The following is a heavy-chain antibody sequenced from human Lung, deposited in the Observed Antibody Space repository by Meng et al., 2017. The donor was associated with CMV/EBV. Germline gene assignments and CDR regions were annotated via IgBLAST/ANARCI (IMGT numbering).Heavy chain of an antibody. D-gene: IGHD4-17*01. CDR1: EFNVTSTY. V-gene: IGHV3-23*03. CDR3: AKNPVDYADP. J-gene: IGHJ5*02. CDR2: IYLGDRST. Sequence: GGSLRLSCAASEFNVTSTYMNWVRQAPGKGLEWVAVIYLGDRSTWYGDFVKGRFSIYTDDSKSTVYLQMNSLRAEDTALYYCAKNPVDYADPWGQGTLVTVSS.